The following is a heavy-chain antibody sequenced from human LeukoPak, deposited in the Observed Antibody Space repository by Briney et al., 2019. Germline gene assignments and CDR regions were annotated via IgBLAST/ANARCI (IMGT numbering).Heavy chain of an antibody. V-gene: IGHV4-39*07. D-gene: IGHD6-13*01. CDR2: IYYSGST. CDR3: ARDGSLAAAQSFDY. CDR1: GGSITSSSYY. J-gene: IGHJ4*02. Sequence: SEALSLTCTVSGGSITSSSYYWGWIRQPPGKGLEWMGNIYYSGSTYYNPSLKSRVTISVDTSKNQFSLKLSSVTAADTAVYYCARDGSLAAAQSFDYWGQGTLVTVSS.